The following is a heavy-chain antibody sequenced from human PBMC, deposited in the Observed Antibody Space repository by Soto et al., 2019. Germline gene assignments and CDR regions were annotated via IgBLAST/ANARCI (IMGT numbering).Heavy chain of an antibody. CDR3: AKDGIRYGDYATD. J-gene: IGHJ4*02. CDR2: ISYDGSNK. D-gene: IGHD4-17*01. V-gene: IGHV3-30*18. CDR1: GFSFSSYG. Sequence: GGSLRLSCAASGFSFSSYGMQWVRQAPGKGLEWVAVISYDGSNKYYADSVKGRFTISRDNSKNTLYLQMNSLRAEDTAVYYSAKDGIRYGDYATDWGQGSLVTVSS.